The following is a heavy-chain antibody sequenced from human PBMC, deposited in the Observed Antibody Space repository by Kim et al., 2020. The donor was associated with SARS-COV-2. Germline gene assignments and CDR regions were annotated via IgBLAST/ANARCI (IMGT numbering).Heavy chain of an antibody. CDR3: ARDGFVVVAATYYYYYYGMDV. CDR2: IKQDGSEK. CDR1: GFTFSSYW. D-gene: IGHD2-15*01. J-gene: IGHJ6*02. Sequence: GGSLRLSCAASGFTFSSYWMSWVRQAPGKGLEWVANIKQDGSEKYYVDSVKGRFTISRDNAMNSLYLQMNSLRAEDTAVYYCARDGFVVVAATYYYYYYGMDVWGQGTTVTVSS. V-gene: IGHV3-7*03.